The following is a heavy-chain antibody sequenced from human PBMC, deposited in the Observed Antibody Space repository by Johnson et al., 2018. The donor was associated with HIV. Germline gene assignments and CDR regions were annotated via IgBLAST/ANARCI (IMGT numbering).Heavy chain of an antibody. J-gene: IGHJ3*02. CDR2: ISWNSGSI. CDR3: AKDSTYYDSGGAFDI. V-gene: IGHV3-9*01. Sequence: QLVEPLGAFVQPGRSLRLSCAASGFTFDDYAMHWVRQAPGKGLEWVSGISWNSGSIGYAASVKGRFTISRDNSKNTLYLQMNSLRAEDTAVYYCAKDSTYYDSGGAFDIWGQGTMVTVSS. D-gene: IGHD3-3*01. CDR1: GFTFDDYA.